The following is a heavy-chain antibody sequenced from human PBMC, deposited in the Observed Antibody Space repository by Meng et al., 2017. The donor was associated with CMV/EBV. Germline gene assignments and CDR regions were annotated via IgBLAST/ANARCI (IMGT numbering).Heavy chain of an antibody. Sequence: ASAKVSCKASGYTLTSYGISGVRQAPGQGLEWMGWISGYNGNTNYAQNLQGRDTMTTDTSTGTAYMELRSLRSDDTAVYYCGREGDELDLALYYYGMDVWGQGTTVTVSS. V-gene: IGHV1-18*01. J-gene: IGHJ6*02. CDR1: GYTLTSYG. D-gene: IGHD5-12*01. CDR2: ISGYNGNT. CDR3: GREGDELDLALYYYGMDV.